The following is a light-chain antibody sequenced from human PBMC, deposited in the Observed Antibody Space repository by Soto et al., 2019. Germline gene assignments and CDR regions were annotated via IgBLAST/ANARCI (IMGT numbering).Light chain of an antibody. Sequence: DIQMTQSPSTLSALVGDRVTITFRPSQSIARWLAWYQQKPGTAPKLRIYDASTVVSGVPSRFSGSESGTEFNLNISSLQPEDIATYYCQQYNAYSTFGHGTRVEIK. V-gene: IGKV1-5*01. CDR3: QQYNAYST. CDR1: QSIARW. J-gene: IGKJ1*01. CDR2: DAS.